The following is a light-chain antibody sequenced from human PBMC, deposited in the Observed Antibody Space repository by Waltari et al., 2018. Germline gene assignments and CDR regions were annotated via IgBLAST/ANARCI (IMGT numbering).Light chain of an antibody. CDR2: ESN. CDR1: SGSIASNY. Sequence: NFMLTQPHSVSESPGKTVTISCTRSSGSIASNYVQWYQQRPGSSPTTVLYESNQRPSGVPDRFSGSIDSSSNSASLAISGLKTEDEADYYCQSYNSNTEGVFGGGTKLTVL. V-gene: IGLV6-57*01. J-gene: IGLJ3*02. CDR3: QSYNSNTEGV.